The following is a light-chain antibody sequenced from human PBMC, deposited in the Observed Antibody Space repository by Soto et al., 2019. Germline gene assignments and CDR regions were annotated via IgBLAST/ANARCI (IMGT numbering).Light chain of an antibody. Sequence: EIVMTQSPATLSVSPGERATLSCRASQSVSSNLAWYQQKPGQAPRLLIYGSSTRATGIPGRFSGSASGKEFTLTISTLQSEDFAVYYSQQYNNWPPWTFGQGTKMEIK. V-gene: IGKV3-15*01. J-gene: IGKJ1*01. CDR1: QSVSSN. CDR3: QQYNNWPPWT. CDR2: GSS.